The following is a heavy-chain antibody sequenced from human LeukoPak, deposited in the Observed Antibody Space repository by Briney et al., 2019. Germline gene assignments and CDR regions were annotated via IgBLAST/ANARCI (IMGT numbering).Heavy chain of an antibody. CDR3: ARHGIRDRRLWYFDL. D-gene: IGHD3-22*01. Sequence: PSETLSLTCTVSGGSISSYYWSWIRQPPGKGLEWIGYIYYSGSTNYNPSLKSRVTISVDTSKNQFSLKLSSVTAADTAVYYCARHGIRDRRLWYFDLWGRGTLVTVSS. CDR1: GGSISSYY. CDR2: IYYSGST. V-gene: IGHV4-59*08. J-gene: IGHJ2*01.